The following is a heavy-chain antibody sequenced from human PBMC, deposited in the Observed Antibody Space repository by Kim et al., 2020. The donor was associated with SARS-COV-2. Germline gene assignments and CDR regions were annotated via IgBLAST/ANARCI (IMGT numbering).Heavy chain of an antibody. V-gene: IGHV4-59*08. CDR3: ARHGRKTTATRFWFDP. CDR1: GGSISSYY. J-gene: IGHJ5*02. Sequence: SETLSLTCTVSGGSISSYYWSWIRQPPGKGLEWIGYIYYSGSTNYNPSLKSRVTISVDTSKNQFSLKLSSVTAADTAVYYCARHGRKTTATRFWFDPWGQGTLVTVSS. D-gene: IGHD4-17*01. CDR2: IYYSGST.